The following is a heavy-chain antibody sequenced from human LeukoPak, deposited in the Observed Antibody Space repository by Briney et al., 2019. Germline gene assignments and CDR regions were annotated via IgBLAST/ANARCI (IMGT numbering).Heavy chain of an antibody. V-gene: IGHV3-21*01. CDR1: GFPLHRYS. Sequence: PGGAPGPSCSAPGFPLHRYSLNWVRQAPGKGLGWGASISSSSSYIYYADSVKGRFTISRDNAKNSLYLQMNSLRAEDTAVYYCAKSIAARSIYFDYWGQGTLVTVSS. J-gene: IGHJ4*02. CDR3: AKSIAARSIYFDY. D-gene: IGHD6-6*01. CDR2: ISSSSSYI.